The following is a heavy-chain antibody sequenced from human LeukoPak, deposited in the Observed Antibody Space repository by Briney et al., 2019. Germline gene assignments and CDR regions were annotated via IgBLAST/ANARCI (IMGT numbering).Heavy chain of an antibody. V-gene: IGHV3-33*01. CDR2: IWYDGSNK. Sequence: GGSLRLSCAASGFTLSSYGMHWVRQAPGKGLEWVAVIWYDGSNKYYADSVKGRFTISRDNSKNTLYLQMNSLRAEDTAVYYCARYGYSSGWYDYWGQGTLVTVSS. D-gene: IGHD6-19*01. J-gene: IGHJ4*02. CDR3: ARYGYSSGWYDY. CDR1: GFTLSSYG.